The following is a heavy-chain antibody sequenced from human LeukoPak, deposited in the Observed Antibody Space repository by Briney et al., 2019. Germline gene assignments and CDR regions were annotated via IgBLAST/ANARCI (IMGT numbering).Heavy chain of an antibody. Sequence: GRSLRLSCAASGFTFSSYGMHWVRQAPGKGLEWVSSISSSSSYIYYADSVKGRFPISRDNAKNSLYLQMNSLRAEDTAVYYCARAGFGIFGVVSRDYGMDVWGQGTTVTVSS. CDR3: ARAGFGIFGVVSRDYGMDV. CDR2: ISSSSSYI. J-gene: IGHJ6*02. V-gene: IGHV3-21*01. CDR1: GFTFSSYG. D-gene: IGHD3-3*01.